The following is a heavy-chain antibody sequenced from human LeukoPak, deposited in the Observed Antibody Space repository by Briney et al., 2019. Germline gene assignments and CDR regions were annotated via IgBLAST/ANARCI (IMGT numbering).Heavy chain of an antibody. D-gene: IGHD4-17*01. J-gene: IGHJ4*02. Sequence: GGSLRLSCAASGFTFSRHGMICVRQAPGKGLEWLSYISPGSSTIYYADSVRDRFTISRDDAKNSLYLQMNSLRAEDTAAYYCARVDGPTVTTMFFDSWGPGTLVTVSS. V-gene: IGHV3-48*01. CDR2: ISPGSSTI. CDR1: GFTFSRHG. CDR3: ARVDGPTVTTMFFDS.